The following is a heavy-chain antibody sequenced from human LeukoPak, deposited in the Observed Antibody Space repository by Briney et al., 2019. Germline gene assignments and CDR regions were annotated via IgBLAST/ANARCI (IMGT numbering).Heavy chain of an antibody. D-gene: IGHD3-10*01. CDR1: GYTFTGYY. J-gene: IGHJ5*02. V-gene: IGHV1-2*02. CDR3: AREYYYGSGSYYNWFDP. CDR2: INPNSGGT. Sequence: GASVKVSCTASGYTFTGYYMHWVRQAPGQGLEWMGWINPNSGGTNYAQKFQGRVTMTRDTSISTAYMELSRLRSDDTAVYYCAREYYYGSGSYYNWFDPWGQGTLVTVSS.